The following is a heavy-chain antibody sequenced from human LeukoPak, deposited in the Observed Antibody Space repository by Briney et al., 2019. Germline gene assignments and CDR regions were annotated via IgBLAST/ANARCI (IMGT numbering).Heavy chain of an antibody. D-gene: IGHD2-21*02. J-gene: IGHJ6*03. CDR2: IIPIFGTA. V-gene: IGHV1-69*13. CDR1: GGTFSSYA. Sequence: EASVTVSYMTSGGTFSSYAISWVRQAPGQGLEWMGGIIPIFGTANYAQKFQGRVTITADESTSTAYMELSSLRSEDTAVYYCSRDRNQAYCGGDCYFWPSSYYYYMDVWGKGTTVTVSS. CDR3: SRDRNQAYCGGDCYFWPSSYYYYMDV.